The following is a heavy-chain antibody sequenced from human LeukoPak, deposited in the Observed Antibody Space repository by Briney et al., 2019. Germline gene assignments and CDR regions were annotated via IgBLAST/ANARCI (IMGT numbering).Heavy chain of an antibody. CDR3: AREIAAAGTQDAFDI. J-gene: IGHJ3*02. D-gene: IGHD6-13*01. V-gene: IGHV4-4*07. Sequence: PSETLSLTCTVSGGSISSYYWSWIRQPPGKGLEWIGRIYTSGSTNYNPSLKSRVTMSVDTSKNQFSLKLSSVTAADTAVYYCAREIAAAGTQDAFDIWGQGTMVTVSS. CDR2: IYTSGST. CDR1: GGSISSYY.